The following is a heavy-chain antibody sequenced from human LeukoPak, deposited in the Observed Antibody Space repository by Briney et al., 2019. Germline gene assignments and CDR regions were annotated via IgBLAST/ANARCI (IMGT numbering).Heavy chain of an antibody. D-gene: IGHD3-10*01. V-gene: IGHV4-34*01. CDR1: GGSFSGYY. CDR2: INHSGST. J-gene: IGHJ4*02. Sequence: SETLSLTCAVYGGSFSGYYWSWIRQPPGKGLEWIGEINHSGSTNYNPSLKSRVTISVDTSKNQFSLKLSSVTAADTAVYYCARHARWFGGDYWGQGTLVTVSS. CDR3: ARHARWFGGDY.